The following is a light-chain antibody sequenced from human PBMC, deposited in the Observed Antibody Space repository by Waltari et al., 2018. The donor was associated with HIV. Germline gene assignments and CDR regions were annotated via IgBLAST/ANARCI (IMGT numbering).Light chain of an antibody. Sequence: QSALTQPASVSGSPGQSIPISCTGTSSNVGSYNLVSWYQQHPGRAPKVIIYVVSKRPSGVSNRFSGSKSGNTASLTISGLQAEDEADYYCCSYTGSNPFLLFGGGTKLTVL. V-gene: IGLV2-23*02. CDR3: CSYTGSNPFLL. CDR1: SSNVGSYNL. J-gene: IGLJ2*01. CDR2: VVS.